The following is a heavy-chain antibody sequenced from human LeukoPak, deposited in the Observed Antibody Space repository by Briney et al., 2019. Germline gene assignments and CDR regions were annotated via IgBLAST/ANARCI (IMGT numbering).Heavy chain of an antibody. D-gene: IGHD3-10*01. V-gene: IGHV1-69*05. Sequence: AVRVSYKDSGDSFYTYGIRWGREAPEEGGVWIGGFNPIFASAQYAQKFQGRVTITIAVSPSTVYMELSSLTSEDTTIYYSASDFGSGVFDPWGQGTLVTVSS. CDR2: FNPIFASA. CDR3: ASDFGSGVFDP. J-gene: IGHJ5*02. CDR1: GDSFYTYG.